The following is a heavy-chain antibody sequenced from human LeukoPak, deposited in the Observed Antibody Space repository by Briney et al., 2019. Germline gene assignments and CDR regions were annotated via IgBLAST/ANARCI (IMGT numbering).Heavy chain of an antibody. CDR2: ISSSGDTI. CDR1: GFTFSNYE. CDR3: ATPRGSGSYLAFDY. Sequence: PGGSLRLSCAASGFTFSNYEMNWVRQAPGKGLEWVSYISSSGDTIFYADSVKGRFTISRDNAKNTLYLQMNSLRAEDTAVYYCATPRGSGSYLAFDYWGQGTLVTVSS. J-gene: IGHJ4*02. V-gene: IGHV3-48*03. D-gene: IGHD1-26*01.